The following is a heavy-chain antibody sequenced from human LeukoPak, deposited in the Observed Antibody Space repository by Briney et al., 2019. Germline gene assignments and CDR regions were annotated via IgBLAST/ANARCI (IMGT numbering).Heavy chain of an antibody. Sequence: SSETLSLTCAVYGGSLSGNYWSWIRQPPGKGLEWIGEINHSGSTNYNPSLKSRVTISVDTSKNQFSLKLSSVTAADTAVYYCAREPYGDYPDYWGQGTLVTVSS. D-gene: IGHD4-17*01. CDR1: GGSLSGNY. J-gene: IGHJ4*02. CDR2: INHSGST. V-gene: IGHV4-34*01. CDR3: AREPYGDYPDY.